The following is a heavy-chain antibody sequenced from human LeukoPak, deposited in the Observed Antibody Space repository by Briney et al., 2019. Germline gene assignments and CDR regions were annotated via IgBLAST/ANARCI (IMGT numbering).Heavy chain of an antibody. CDR1: AGSISSAGYY. J-gene: IGHJ4*02. D-gene: IGHD2-15*01. CDR2: IYSSGST. CDR3: ARLGYCSGGSCPGY. V-gene: IGHV4-61*02. Sequence: SQTLSLTCTVSAGSISSAGYYWSWIRQPAGKGLEWIGRIYSSGSTNYNPSLKSRVTISVDTSKNQFSLKLSSVTAADTAVYYCARLGYCSGGSCPGYWGQGTLVTVSS.